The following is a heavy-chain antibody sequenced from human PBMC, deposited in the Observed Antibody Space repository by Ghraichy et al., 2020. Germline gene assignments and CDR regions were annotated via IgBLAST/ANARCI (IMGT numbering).Heavy chain of an antibody. CDR2: ISGSGGRT. CDR3: TKGDSSAYFYYGMDV. D-gene: IGHD3-10*01. V-gene: IGHV3-23*01. J-gene: IGHJ6*02. Sequence: GGSLRLSCAASGFTFNNYAMNWVRQAPGKGLEWVSAISGSGGRTYYADSVKGLFTISRDNSKNTLYLQMSSLRAEDTAVYSCTKGDSSAYFYYGMDVWGQGTTVTVSS. CDR1: GFTFNNYA.